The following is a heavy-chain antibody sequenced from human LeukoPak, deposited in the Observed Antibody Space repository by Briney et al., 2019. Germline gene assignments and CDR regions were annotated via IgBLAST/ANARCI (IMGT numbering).Heavy chain of an antibody. V-gene: IGHV3-15*01. Sequence: GGSLRLSCAASGFTFSNAWMSWVRQAPGKGLEWVGRIKSKTDDGTTEYAAPVKGRFTISRDDSKNTVYVQMNSLKTEDTAVYYCSTGIITFGEDYWGQGTLVTVSS. D-gene: IGHD3-16*01. CDR2: IKSKTDDGTT. CDR1: GFTFSNAW. J-gene: IGHJ4*02. CDR3: STGIITFGEDY.